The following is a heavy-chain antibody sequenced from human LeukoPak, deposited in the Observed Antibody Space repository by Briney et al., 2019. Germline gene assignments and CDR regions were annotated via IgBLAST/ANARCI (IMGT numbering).Heavy chain of an antibody. CDR3: ARQETMVRGVIIPYYFDY. Sequence: PSETLSLTCTVSGGSISSSSYYWGWIRQPPGKGLEWIGSIYYSGCTYYNPSLKSRVTISVDTSKNQFSLKLSSVTAADTAVYHCARQETMVRGVIIPYYFDYWGQGTLVTVSS. J-gene: IGHJ4*02. CDR1: GGSISSSSYY. CDR2: IYYSGCT. D-gene: IGHD3-10*01. V-gene: IGHV4-39*01.